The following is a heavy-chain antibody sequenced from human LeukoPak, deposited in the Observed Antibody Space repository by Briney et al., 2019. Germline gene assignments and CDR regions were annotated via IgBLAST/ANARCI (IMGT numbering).Heavy chain of an antibody. J-gene: IGHJ4*02. D-gene: IGHD5-12*01. CDR2: INGRGGST. V-gene: IGHV3-23*01. CDR1: GVTFRRYA. Sequence: GGAPRHSCAESGVTFRRYAMSGGRQGPGKGVERGSAINGRGGSTYYADTVKGGFTISRDNSNNTQYLQMNSLRSEDTAVYYCAKDVKVATIPTHDYWGQRTLVSVSA. CDR3: AKDVKVATIPTHDY.